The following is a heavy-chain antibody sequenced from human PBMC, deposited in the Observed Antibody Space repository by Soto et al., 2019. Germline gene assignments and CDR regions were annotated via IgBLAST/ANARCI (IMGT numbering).Heavy chain of an antibody. Sequence: SVKVSCKASGGTFSSYAISWVRQAPGQGLEWMGGIIPIFGTANYAQKFQGRVTITADESTSTAYMELSSLRSEDTAVYYCARDYEYYDSSPNAHDAFDIWGQGTMVTVSS. V-gene: IGHV1-69*13. CDR3: ARDYEYYDSSPNAHDAFDI. D-gene: IGHD3-22*01. CDR1: GGTFSSYA. CDR2: IIPIFGTA. J-gene: IGHJ3*02.